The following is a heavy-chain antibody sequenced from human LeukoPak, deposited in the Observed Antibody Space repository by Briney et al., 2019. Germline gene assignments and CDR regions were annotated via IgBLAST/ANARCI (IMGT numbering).Heavy chain of an antibody. J-gene: IGHJ4*02. CDR1: GFTFDDYA. V-gene: IGHV3-9*01. CDR3: AREYWGYYDDSGYPFDN. CDR2: IRRNSGSM. Sequence: GRSLRLSCAASGFTFDDYAMSWVRQAPGKGLEWVSGIRRNSGSMGYADSVKGRFTISRDPAKNSLYLQMNSLRAEDTAVYYCAREYWGYYDDSGYPFDNWGQGTLVTVSS. D-gene: IGHD3-22*01.